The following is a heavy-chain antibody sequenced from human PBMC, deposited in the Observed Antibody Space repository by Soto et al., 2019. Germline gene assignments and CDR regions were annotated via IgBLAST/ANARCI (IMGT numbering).Heavy chain of an antibody. J-gene: IGHJ3*02. CDR3: SKDPNGDHVGAFDS. CDR2: ISVGGGAS. V-gene: IGHV3-23*01. Sequence: EVQLLESGGGLVQPGGSLRISCAASAFTFRTYAMTWVRQAPGKGLEWVSSISVGGGASYHTDSVQGRFTISRDSSKNTIYLQMNSLRPEDTAIYYCSKDPNGDHVGAFDSWGQGTMSTVSS. D-gene: IGHD2-8*01. CDR1: AFTFRTYA.